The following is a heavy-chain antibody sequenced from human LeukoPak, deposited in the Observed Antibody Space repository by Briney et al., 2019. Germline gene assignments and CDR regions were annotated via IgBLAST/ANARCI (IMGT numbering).Heavy chain of an antibody. D-gene: IGHD3-3*01. CDR3: VRNSTIFAVVIINGPFDI. V-gene: IGHV4-39*01. J-gene: IGHJ3*02. CDR1: GGSISSSSYY. CDR2: IYYSEST. Sequence: PSETLSLTCTVSGGSISSSSYYWGWIRQPPGKGLEWIGSIYYSESTYYNPSLKSRVTISVDTSKNQFSLKLSSVTAADTAVYYCVRNSTIFAVVIINGPFDIWGQGTMVTVSS.